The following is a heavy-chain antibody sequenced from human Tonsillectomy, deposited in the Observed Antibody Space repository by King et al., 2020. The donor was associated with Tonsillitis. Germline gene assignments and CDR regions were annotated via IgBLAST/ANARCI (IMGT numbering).Heavy chain of an antibody. D-gene: IGHD1-26*01. CDR2: INYSGST. J-gene: IGHJ4*02. CDR1: GGSISTSSYY. Sequence: QLQESGPGLVKPSETLSLTCTVSGGSISTSSYYWGWIRKTPGKGLEWIGSINYSGSTYYNPSLKSRVTISVDTSKNQFFLNLSSLTAADTGVFYCARRTGLLSFDYWGQGTLVTVSS. CDR3: ARRTGLLSFDY. V-gene: IGHV4-39*01.